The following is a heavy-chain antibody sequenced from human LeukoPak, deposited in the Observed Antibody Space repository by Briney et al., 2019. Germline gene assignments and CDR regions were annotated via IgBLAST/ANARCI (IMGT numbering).Heavy chain of an antibody. J-gene: IGHJ3*02. CDR1: GYTFTSYG. V-gene: IGHV1-18*01. Sequence: ASVKVSCKASGYTFTSYGISWVRQAPGQGLEWMGWISAYNGNTNYAQKLQGRDTMTTDTSTSTAYMELRSLRSDDTAVYYCARVSPIIDAFDIWGQGTMVTVSS. CDR2: ISAYNGNT. CDR3: ARVSPIIDAFDI. D-gene: IGHD5/OR15-5a*01.